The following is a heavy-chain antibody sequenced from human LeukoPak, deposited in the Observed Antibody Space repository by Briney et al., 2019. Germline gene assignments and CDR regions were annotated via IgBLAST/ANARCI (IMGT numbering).Heavy chain of an antibody. J-gene: IGHJ4*02. D-gene: IGHD1-7*01. CDR1: GFTFTNAW. Sequence: PGGSLRLSCAASGFTFTNAWMTWVRQAPGKGLELVGRIKSKTDGGTTAYAAPVKGRFTISRDDSKNTLYLQMSSLKTEDTAVYYCATDGLITGATVDYWGQGTLVTVSS. CDR3: ATDGLITGATVDY. CDR2: IKSKTDGGTT. V-gene: IGHV3-15*01.